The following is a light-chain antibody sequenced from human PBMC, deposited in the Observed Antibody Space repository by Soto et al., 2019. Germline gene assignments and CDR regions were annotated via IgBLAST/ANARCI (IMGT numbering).Light chain of an antibody. CDR1: SSDIGSYNH. CDR3: ISYTDRQSYL. J-gene: IGLJ1*01. Sequence: QSALTQPASVSGSPGQSITISCSGTSSDIGSYNHVAWYQQFPGKSPKLMIYAVSDRPSGVSDRFSGSKSGITASLTISGLQTEDEADYYRISYTDRQSYLFGTG. V-gene: IGLV2-14*03. CDR2: AVS.